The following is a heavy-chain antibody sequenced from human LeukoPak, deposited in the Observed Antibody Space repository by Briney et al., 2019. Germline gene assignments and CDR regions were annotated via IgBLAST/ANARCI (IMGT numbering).Heavy chain of an antibody. Sequence: GGSLRLSCAASGFTFSSYWMHWVRQAPGKGLVWVSRINTDGSTTSYADSVKGRFTISRDNAKNTLYLQMNSLRAEDTAVYYCAELGITMIGGVWGKGTTVTISS. J-gene: IGHJ6*04. CDR2: INTDGSTT. D-gene: IGHD3-10*02. V-gene: IGHV3-74*01. CDR3: AELGITMIGGV. CDR1: GFTFSSYW.